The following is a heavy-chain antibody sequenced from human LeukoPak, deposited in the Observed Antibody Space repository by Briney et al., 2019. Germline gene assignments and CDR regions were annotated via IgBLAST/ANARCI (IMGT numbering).Heavy chain of an antibody. V-gene: IGHV3-23*01. CDR2: VSGSGGGT. Sequence: GGSLRLSCEASGFTFSSYAMSWFRQAPGKGLEWVSGVSGSGGGTYYTDSVKGRFTISRDNSKNTLFLKMNSLRVEDTAVYYCANLRGRGAYACSGASCYSYWGQGTLVTVSP. J-gene: IGHJ4*02. D-gene: IGHD2-15*01. CDR1: GFTFSSYA. CDR3: ANLRGRGAYACSGASCYSY.